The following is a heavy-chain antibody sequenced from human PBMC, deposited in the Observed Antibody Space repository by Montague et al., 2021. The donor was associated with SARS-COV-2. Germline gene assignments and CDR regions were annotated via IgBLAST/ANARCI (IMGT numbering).Heavy chain of an antibody. V-gene: IGHV6-1*01. Sequence: CAISGDSVYNNRAAWNWIRQSPSGGLQLLGRTYFRTQWFHHYAPXVEGRITVNADASKNHFSLQLTSVTPEDSAKYFCVRSQYSNTWFFDYWGQGAQVTVSS. CDR3: VRSQYSNTWFFDY. CDR2: TYFRTQWFH. CDR1: GDSVYNNRAA. D-gene: IGHD6-6*01. J-gene: IGHJ4*02.